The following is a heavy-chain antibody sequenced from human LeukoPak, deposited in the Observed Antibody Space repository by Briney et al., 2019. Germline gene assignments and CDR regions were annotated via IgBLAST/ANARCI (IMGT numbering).Heavy chain of an antibody. CDR1: EGTFSSYA. CDR2: IIPIFGTA. CDR3: ARDSRYYYDSSGYYNYFDY. Sequence: SVKVSCKASEGTFSSYAISWVRQAPGQGLEWMGGIIPIFGTANYAQKFQGRVTITADESTSTAYMELSSLRSEDTAVYYCARDSRYYYDSSGYYNYFDYWGQGTLVTVSS. V-gene: IGHV1-69*13. D-gene: IGHD3-22*01. J-gene: IGHJ4*02.